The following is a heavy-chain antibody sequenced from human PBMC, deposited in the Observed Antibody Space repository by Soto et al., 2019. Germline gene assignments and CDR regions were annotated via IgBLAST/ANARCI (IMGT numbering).Heavy chain of an antibody. V-gene: IGHV3-23*05. CDR3: AKDTYSRSWYF. J-gene: IGHJ4*02. CDR2: IDKSGGDT. Sequence: EVLLLESGGDLVQPGGSLRLSCAASGFTFTNYLMTWVRQAPGKGLEWVSSIDKSGGDTYYADSVKGRFTISRDNSKNTLYLQMNGLRAEDTALYYCAKDTYSRSWYFWGQGTLVTVSS. CDR1: GFTFTNYL. D-gene: IGHD2-2*01.